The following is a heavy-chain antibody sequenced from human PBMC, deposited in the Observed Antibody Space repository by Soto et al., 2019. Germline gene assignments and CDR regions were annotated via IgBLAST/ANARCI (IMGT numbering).Heavy chain of an antibody. CDR1: GFMFSSYW. D-gene: IGHD3-10*01. CDR2: IKQDGSEI. Sequence: VHLVESGGGFVEPGGSLRLSCEASGFMFSSYWMSWVRQAPGEGLEWVANIKQDGSEIHYLESVEGRFTIFRDTARRSLYLQMNSRRAEDTAVYFCASYSGSYFPVGHDRWGQGTLVVVSS. J-gene: IGHJ5*02. V-gene: IGHV3-7*01. CDR3: ASYSGSYFPVGHDR.